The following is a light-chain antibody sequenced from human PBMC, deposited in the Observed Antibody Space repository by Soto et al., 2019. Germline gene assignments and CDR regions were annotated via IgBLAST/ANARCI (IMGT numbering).Light chain of an antibody. V-gene: IGLV2-23*01. CDR1: SSDVGSYDL. J-gene: IGLJ1*01. CDR2: EDT. CDR3: CSYAGSRTYV. Sequence: QSALTQPASVSGSPGQSITISCNGSSSDVGSYDLVSWYLQYPGKAPKVMIFEDTKRPSGVSDRFSGSKSGNTASLTISGLQTEDEADYYCCSYAGSRTYVFGPGTKLTVL.